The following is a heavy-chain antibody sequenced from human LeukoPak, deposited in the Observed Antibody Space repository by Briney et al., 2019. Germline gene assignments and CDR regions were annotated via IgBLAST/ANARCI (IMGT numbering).Heavy chain of an antibody. V-gene: IGHV7-4-1*02. CDR1: GYTFTSYA. J-gene: IGHJ5*02. CDR3: ARDEDSSGWYEGYVGWFDP. Sequence: ASVKVSCKASGYTFTSYAMNWVRQAPGQGLEWMGWINTNTGNPTYAQGFTGRFVFSLDTSVSTAYLQISSLKAEDTAVYYCARDEDSSGWYEGYVGWFDPWGQGTLVTVSS. D-gene: IGHD6-19*01. CDR2: INTNTGNP.